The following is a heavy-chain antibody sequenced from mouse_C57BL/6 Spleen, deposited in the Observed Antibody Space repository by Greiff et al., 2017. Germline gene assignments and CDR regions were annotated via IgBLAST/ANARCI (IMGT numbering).Heavy chain of an antibody. V-gene: IGHV1-80*01. CDR3: ARSAGKDAMDY. CDR2: IYPGDGAT. J-gene: IGHJ4*01. D-gene: IGHD1-1*01. Sequence: VQLQQSGAELVKPGASVKISCTASGYAFSSYWMNWVKQRPGKGLEWIGQIYPGDGATNYNGKFKGTATLTADKSSSTAYMQLTSLTSEDSAVYFCARSAGKDAMDYWGQGTSVTVSS. CDR1: GYAFSSYW.